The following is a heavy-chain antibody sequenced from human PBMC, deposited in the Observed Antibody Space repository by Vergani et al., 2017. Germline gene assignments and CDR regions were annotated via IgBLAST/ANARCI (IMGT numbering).Heavy chain of an antibody. J-gene: IGHJ6*02. V-gene: IGHV4-39*01. D-gene: IGHD1-1*01. CDR3: ARHFTTLSDGMDV. Sequence: LQLQESGPGLVKPSETLSLTCTVSGGSISSSSYYWGWIRQPPGKGLEWIGSIYYSGSTYYNPSLKSRVTISVDTSKNQFSLKLSSVTAADTAVYYCARHFTTLSDGMDVWGQGTTVTVSS. CDR2: IYYSGST. CDR1: GGSISSSSYY.